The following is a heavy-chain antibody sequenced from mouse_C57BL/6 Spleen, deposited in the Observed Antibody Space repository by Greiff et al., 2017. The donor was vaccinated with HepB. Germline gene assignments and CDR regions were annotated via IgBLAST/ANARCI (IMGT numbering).Heavy chain of an antibody. CDR2: IYWDDDK. J-gene: IGHJ1*03. CDR3: ARRDYYGRDWYFDV. D-gene: IGHD1-1*01. CDR1: GFSLSTSGMG. V-gene: IGHV8-12*01. Sequence: QVTLKESGPGILQSSQTLSLTCSFSGFSLSTSGMGVSWIRQPSGKGLEWLAHIYWDDDKRYNPSLKSRLTISKDTSRNQVFLKITSVDTADTATYYCARRDYYGRDWYFDVWGTGTTVTVSS.